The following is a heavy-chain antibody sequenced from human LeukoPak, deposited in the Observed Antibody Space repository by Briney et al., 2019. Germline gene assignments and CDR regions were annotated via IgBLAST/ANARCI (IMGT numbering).Heavy chain of an antibody. CDR2: IISNLGTT. CDR1: GGTFTSYA. J-gene: IGHJ4*02. V-gene: IGHV1-69*04. CDR3: ATTNDGGGYQWGDFFDY. Sequence: SVKVSCKASGGTFTSYAISWVRQAPGQGLEWMGRIISNLGTTNRAQKFQDRVTLTADKSTNTAYMELTSLTSDDTAIYYCATTNDGGGYQWGDFFDYWGQGTLVTVSS. D-gene: IGHD3-22*01.